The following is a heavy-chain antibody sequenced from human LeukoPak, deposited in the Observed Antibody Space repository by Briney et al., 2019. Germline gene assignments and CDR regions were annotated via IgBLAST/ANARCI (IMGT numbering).Heavy chain of an antibody. D-gene: IGHD6-19*01. V-gene: IGHV1-18*04. Sequence: ASVKVSCKASGYTFTSYGISWVRQASGQGLEWMGWISAYNGNTNYAQKLQGRVTMTTDTSTSTAYMELRSLRSDDTAVYYCARAPGYSSGWPGSYYFDYWGQGTLVTVSS. CDR1: GYTFTSYG. CDR2: ISAYNGNT. CDR3: ARAPGYSSGWPGSYYFDY. J-gene: IGHJ4*02.